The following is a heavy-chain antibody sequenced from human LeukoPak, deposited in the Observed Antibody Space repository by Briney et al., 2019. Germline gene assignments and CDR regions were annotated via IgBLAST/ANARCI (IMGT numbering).Heavy chain of an antibody. CDR1: GDTLTELS. J-gene: IGHJ4*02. CDR3: ATVRGYSGYDH. D-gene: IGHD5-12*01. CDR2: FVPVVGEA. Sequence: ASVKVSCKVSGDTLTELSMRWVRQAPGQGLEWMGGFVPVVGEAIYAQKFQGRVTMTKDTSTDTAYMELSSLRSEDTAVYSCATVRGYSGYDHWGQGTLVTVSS. V-gene: IGHV1-24*01.